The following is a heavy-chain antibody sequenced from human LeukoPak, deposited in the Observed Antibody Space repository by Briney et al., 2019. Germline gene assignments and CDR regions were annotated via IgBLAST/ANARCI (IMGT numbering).Heavy chain of an antibody. V-gene: IGHV3-23*01. CDR1: GFTFSSYA. Sequence: PGGSLRLSCAASGFTFSSYAKSWVRQAPGKGLEWVSAISGSGGSTYYADSVKGRFTISRDNSKNTLYLQMNSLRAEDTAVYYCAVIVVVISPHFDYWGQGTLVTVSS. CDR2: ISGSGGST. CDR3: AVIVVVISPHFDY. D-gene: IGHD3-22*01. J-gene: IGHJ4*02.